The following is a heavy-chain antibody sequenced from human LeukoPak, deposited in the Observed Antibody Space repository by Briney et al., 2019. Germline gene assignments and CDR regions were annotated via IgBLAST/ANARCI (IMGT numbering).Heavy chain of an antibody. J-gene: IGHJ6*03. CDR2: ISSSGSTI. D-gene: IGHD2-15*01. V-gene: IGHV3-48*03. CDR1: GFTFSSYE. Sequence: GGSLRLSCAASGFTFSSYEMNWVRQAPGKGLEWVSYISSSGSTIYYADSVKGRFTISRDNAKNSLSLQMNSLRAEDTGVYYCARSSCSGGTCYSGFYFYYMDIWGKGTTVTVSS. CDR3: ARSSCSGGTCYSGFYFYYMDI.